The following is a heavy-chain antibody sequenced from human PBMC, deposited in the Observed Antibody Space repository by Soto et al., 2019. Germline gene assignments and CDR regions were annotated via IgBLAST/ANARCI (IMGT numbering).Heavy chain of an antibody. Sequence: ASVKVSCKASGYTFTSYGISWVRQAPGQRLEWVGWINAGNGHTKYSQKFQGRVTITRDTSASTAYMELSSLRSEDTAVYYCARGPNNWNVLDYYYGMDVWGQGTTVTVSS. J-gene: IGHJ6*02. D-gene: IGHD1-20*01. CDR2: INAGNGHT. CDR1: GYTFTSYG. V-gene: IGHV1-3*01. CDR3: ARGPNNWNVLDYYYGMDV.